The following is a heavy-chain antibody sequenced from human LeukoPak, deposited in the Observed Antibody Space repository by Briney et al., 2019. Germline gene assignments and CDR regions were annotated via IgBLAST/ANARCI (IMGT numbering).Heavy chain of an antibody. CDR2: INPSGGST. Sequence: ASVKVSCRASGYTFTSYYMHWVRQAPGQGLEWMGIINPSGGSTSYAQKFQGRVTMTRDTSTSTVYTELSSLRSEDTAVYYCASNYYDSSGYYYFDYWGQGTLVTVSS. CDR1: GYTFTSYY. V-gene: IGHV1-46*01. J-gene: IGHJ4*02. D-gene: IGHD3-22*01. CDR3: ASNYYDSSGYYYFDY.